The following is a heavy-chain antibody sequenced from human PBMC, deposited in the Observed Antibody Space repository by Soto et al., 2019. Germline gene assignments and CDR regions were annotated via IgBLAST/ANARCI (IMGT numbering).Heavy chain of an antibody. CDR2: IYSSGST. CDR3: AATPRY. V-gene: IGHV4-59*01. D-gene: IGHD1-26*01. J-gene: IGHJ4*02. Sequence: ASETLSLTCTVSGGSISSYYWSWIRQPPGKGLEWIGYIYSSGSTNYNPSLKGRVTMSLDTSKNQVSLNVTSVTAADTAVYYCAATPRYWGQGRLVTVSS. CDR1: GGSISSYY.